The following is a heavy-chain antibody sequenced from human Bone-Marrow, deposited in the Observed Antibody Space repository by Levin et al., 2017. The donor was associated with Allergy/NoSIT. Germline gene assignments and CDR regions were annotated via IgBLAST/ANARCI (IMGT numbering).Heavy chain of an antibody. J-gene: IGHJ6*02. CDR1: GFTFNNYA. CDR3: AKDLGTSGFAPYYYGLDV. V-gene: IGHV3-30*18. D-gene: IGHD6-19*01. Sequence: GGSLRLSCAPSGFTFNNYAMHWVRQAPGKGLEWVAVTSYDGSNIYSADSVKGRFTISRDNSKNTLYLQMNSLRPEDTAVYYCAKDLGTSGFAPYYYGLDVWGQGTTVTVSS. CDR2: TSYDGSNI.